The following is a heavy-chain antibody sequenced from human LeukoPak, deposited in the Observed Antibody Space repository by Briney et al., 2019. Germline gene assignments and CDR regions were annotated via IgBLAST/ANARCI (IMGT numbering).Heavy chain of an antibody. CDR2: INHSGYT. CDR3: AKHYMGSSYNRGLDY. CDR1: GGSISSRSYY. J-gene: IGHJ4*02. V-gene: IGHV4-39*01. Sequence: SETLSLTCTVSGGSISSRSYYWGWIRQPPGKGLEWIGEINHSGYTYYNPSLKSRVTISVDTSKNQFSLKLSSVTAADTAVYYCAKHYMGSSYNRGLDYWGQGTLVTVSS. D-gene: IGHD3-10*01.